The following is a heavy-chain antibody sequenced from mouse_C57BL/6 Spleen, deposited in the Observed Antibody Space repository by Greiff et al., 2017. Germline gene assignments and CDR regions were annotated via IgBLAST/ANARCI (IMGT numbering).Heavy chain of an antibody. J-gene: IGHJ1*03. CDR2: ISDGGSYT. CDR1: GFTFSSYA. CDR3: ARAGRTPYWYFDV. V-gene: IGHV5-4*03. Sequence: EVNLVESGGGLVKPGGSLKLSCAASGFTFSSYAMSWVRQTPEKRLEWVATISDGGSYTYYPDNVKGRFTISRDNAKNNLYLQMSHLKSEDTAMYYCARAGRTPYWYFDVWGTGTTVTVSS.